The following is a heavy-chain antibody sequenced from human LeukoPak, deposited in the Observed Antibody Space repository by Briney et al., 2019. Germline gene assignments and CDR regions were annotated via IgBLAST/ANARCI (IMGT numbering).Heavy chain of an antibody. V-gene: IGHV3-23*01. Sequence: AGGSLRLSCAASGFTFSSYAMSWVRQAPGKGLEWVSAISGSGGSTYYADSVKGRFTISRGNSKNTLYLQMNSLRAEDTAVYYCAKDLLRIAVAGVYYFDYWGQGTLVTVSS. J-gene: IGHJ4*02. CDR1: GFTFSSYA. CDR2: ISGSGGST. D-gene: IGHD6-19*01. CDR3: AKDLLRIAVAGVYYFDY.